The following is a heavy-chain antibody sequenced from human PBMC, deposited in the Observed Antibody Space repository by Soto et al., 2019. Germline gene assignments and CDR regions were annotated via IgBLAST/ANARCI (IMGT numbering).Heavy chain of an antibody. J-gene: IGHJ3*02. D-gene: IGHD6-19*01. CDR2: INSIGGST. CDR1: GFTFSGYA. V-gene: IGHV3-23*01. Sequence: EAQLLESGGGLVQPGGSLRLSCAAYGFTFSGYAMSWVRQAPGKGLEWVAAINSIGGSTYHADSVKGRFTISRDNSKNTLYLQMYSLTAGDTAVYYCAKSTFVGPLGSVDIWGQGTKVTVSS. CDR3: AKSTFVGPLGSVDI.